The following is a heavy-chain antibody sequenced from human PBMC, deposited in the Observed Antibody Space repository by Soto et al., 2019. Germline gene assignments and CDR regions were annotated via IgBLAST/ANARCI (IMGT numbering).Heavy chain of an antibody. CDR1: GYTFTSYY. D-gene: IGHD2-2*01. J-gene: IGHJ4*02. Sequence: QVQLVQSGAEVKKPGASVKVSCKASGYTFTSYYMHWVRQAPGQGLEWMGIINPSGGSTSYAQKCQGRVTMTKDTSTSTVYRELGSLRSEDTAVYYCARAPPNRSGYCSSTGGSGGEDYWGQGTLVTVAS. CDR2: INPSGGST. CDR3: ARAPPNRSGYCSSTGGSGGEDY. V-gene: IGHV1-46*03.